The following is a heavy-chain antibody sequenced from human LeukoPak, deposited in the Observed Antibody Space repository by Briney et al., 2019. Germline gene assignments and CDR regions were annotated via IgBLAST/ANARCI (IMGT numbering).Heavy chain of an antibody. CDR2: INHSGST. D-gene: IGHD2-15*01. CDR1: GGSFXGYY. Sequence: XXVYGGSFXGYYWSWIRPPPGKGLEWIGEINHSGSTNYNPSLKSRVTISVDTSKNQFSLKLSSVTAADTAVYYCARGRMRGGYIGYWGQGTLVTVSS. CDR3: ARGRMRGGYIGY. V-gene: IGHV4-34*01. J-gene: IGHJ4*02.